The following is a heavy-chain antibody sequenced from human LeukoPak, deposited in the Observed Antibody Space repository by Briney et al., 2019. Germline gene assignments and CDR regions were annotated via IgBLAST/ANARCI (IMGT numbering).Heavy chain of an antibody. CDR2: ISYDGSNK. V-gene: IGHV3-30*18. CDR3: AKDGQLLWFGELLGPTDPYYYYGMDV. D-gene: IGHD3-10*01. J-gene: IGHJ6*02. Sequence: GGSLRLSCAASGFTFSRYGMHWVRQAPGKGLEWAAVISYDGSNKYYADSVKGRFTISRDNSKNTLYLQMNSLRAEDTAVYYCAKDGQLLWFGELLGPTDPYYYYGMDVWGQGTTVTVSS. CDR1: GFTFSRYG.